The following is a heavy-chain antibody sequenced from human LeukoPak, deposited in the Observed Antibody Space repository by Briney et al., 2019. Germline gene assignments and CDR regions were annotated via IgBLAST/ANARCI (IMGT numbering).Heavy chain of an antibody. CDR2: IYYSGST. CDR1: GGSISSFY. CDR3: ARAYYYGHYMDV. V-gene: IGHV4-59*01. J-gene: IGHJ6*03. Sequence: SETLSLTCTVSGGSISSFYWSWIRQPPGKRLEWIGYIYYSGSTNYNPSLKSRVTISVDTSKNQFSLKLSSVTAADTAVYYCARAYYYGHYMDVWGKGTTVTVSS. D-gene: IGHD3-10*01.